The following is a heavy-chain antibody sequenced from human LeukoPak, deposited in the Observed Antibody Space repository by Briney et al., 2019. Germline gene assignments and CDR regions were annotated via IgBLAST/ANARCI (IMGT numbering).Heavy chain of an antibody. CDR2: INHSGST. J-gene: IGHJ3*02. CDR1: GGSISSGGDS. Sequence: PSQTLSLTCAVSGGSISSGGDSWSWIRQPPGKGLEWIGEINHSGSTNYNPSLKSRVTISVDTSKNQFSLKLSSVTAADTAVYYCARPKPYFCSGGSCYSGRGAFDIWGQGTMVTVSS. D-gene: IGHD2-15*01. CDR3: ARPKPYFCSGGSCYSGRGAFDI. V-gene: IGHV4-30-2*01.